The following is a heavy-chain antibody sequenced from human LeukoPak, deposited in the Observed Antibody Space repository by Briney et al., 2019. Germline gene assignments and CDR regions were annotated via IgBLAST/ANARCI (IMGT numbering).Heavy chain of an antibody. D-gene: IGHD6-13*01. CDR1: GGSFSGYY. Sequence: KTSETLSFTCAVYGGSFSGYYWSWIRQPPGKGLEWIGEINHSGSTNYNPSLKSRVTISVDTSKNQFSLKLSSVTAADTAVYYCARGVIAAAVKGYFDYWGQGTLVTVSS. CDR2: INHSGST. CDR3: ARGVIAAAVKGYFDY. J-gene: IGHJ4*02. V-gene: IGHV4-34*01.